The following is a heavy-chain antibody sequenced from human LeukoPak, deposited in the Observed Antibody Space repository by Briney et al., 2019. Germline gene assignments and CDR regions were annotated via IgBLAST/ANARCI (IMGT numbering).Heavy chain of an antibody. J-gene: IGHJ4*02. V-gene: IGHV4-30-4*01. Sequence: PSETLSLTCTVSGGSISSGDYYWSWIRQPPGKGLEWIGYIYYSGSTNYNPSLKSRVTISVDTSKNQFSLKLSSVTAADTAVYYCARHGRYYDSSGYYPHFDYWGQGTLVTVSS. CDR1: GGSISSGDYY. CDR2: IYYSGST. D-gene: IGHD3-22*01. CDR3: ARHGRYYDSSGYYPHFDY.